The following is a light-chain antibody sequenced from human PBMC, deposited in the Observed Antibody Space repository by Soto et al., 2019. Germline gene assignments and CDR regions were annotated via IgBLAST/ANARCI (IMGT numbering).Light chain of an antibody. CDR2: EAT. CDR1: SNDVGRYNL. V-gene: IGLV2-23*01. CDR3: CAYAGSGTVV. Sequence: QSALTQPASVSGSPEQSITISCTGTSNDVGRYNLVSWYQQHPGKAPKVMIYEATKRPSGVSNSFSGSKSGNTASLTISGLQAEDEADYYCCAYAGSGTVVFGGGTQLTVL. J-gene: IGLJ3*02.